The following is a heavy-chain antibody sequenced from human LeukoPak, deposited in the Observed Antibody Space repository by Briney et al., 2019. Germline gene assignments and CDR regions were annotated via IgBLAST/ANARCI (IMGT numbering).Heavy chain of an antibody. D-gene: IGHD3-22*01. Sequence: SETLSLTCTVSGGYISSSSYYWGWIRQPPGKGLEWIGSIYYSGSTYYNPSLKSRVTISVDTSKNQFSLKLSSVTAADTAVYYCARHYYDSSGYSINWFDPWGQGTLVTVSS. CDR1: GGYISSSSYY. CDR2: IYYSGST. V-gene: IGHV4-39*01. CDR3: ARHYYDSSGYSINWFDP. J-gene: IGHJ5*02.